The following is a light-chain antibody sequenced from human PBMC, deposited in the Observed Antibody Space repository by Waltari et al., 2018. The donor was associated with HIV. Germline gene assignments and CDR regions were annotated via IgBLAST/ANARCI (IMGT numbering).Light chain of an antibody. CDR3: ASWDASLNGWV. V-gene: IGLV1-44*01. Sequence: QSVVTQPPSVSGTPGPTVTTSCSGSTSNIGIKTVNWYQHLPGTAPKRLIYGNYQRPSGVPDRFSASKSGTSASLAISGLQSEDEADYYCASWDASLNGWVFGGGTKLTVL. CDR2: GNY. CDR1: TSNIGIKT. J-gene: IGLJ3*02.